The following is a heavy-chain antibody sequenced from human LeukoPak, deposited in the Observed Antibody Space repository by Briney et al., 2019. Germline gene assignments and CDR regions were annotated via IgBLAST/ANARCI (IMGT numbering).Heavy chain of an antibody. J-gene: IGHJ4*02. CDR3: AKKHAFCGGDCYGLFDY. V-gene: IGHV3-23*01. D-gene: IGHD2-21*02. Sequence: PGGSLRLSCVASGFTFSSYAMSWVRQAPGKGLEWVSVISGSGSSRHYADSVKDRFTISRDNSKNMLNLQMNSLRAEDTAVYYCAKKHAFCGGDCYGLFDYWGQGTLVTVSS. CDR2: ISGSGSSR. CDR1: GFTFSSYA.